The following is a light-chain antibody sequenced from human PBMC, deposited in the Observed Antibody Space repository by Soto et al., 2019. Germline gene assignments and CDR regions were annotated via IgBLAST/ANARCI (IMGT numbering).Light chain of an antibody. V-gene: IGLV2-14*01. CDR3: SSYTSNSTLPYV. J-gene: IGLJ1*01. Sequence: ALTQPASVSGSPGQSITISCTGTSSDVGGYNYVSWYQQHPGKAPKLMIYDVSNRPSGVSNRFSGSKSGNTASLTISGLQAEDEADYYCSSYTSNSTLPYVFGTGTKVTVL. CDR1: SSDVGGYNY. CDR2: DVS.